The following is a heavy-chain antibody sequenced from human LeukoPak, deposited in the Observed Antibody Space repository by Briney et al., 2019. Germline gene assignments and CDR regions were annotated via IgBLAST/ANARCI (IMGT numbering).Heavy chain of an antibody. CDR2: IYHSGST. J-gene: IGHJ4*02. CDR1: GGSISSYY. D-gene: IGHD1-26*01. CDR3: ARDGALHSGSYYGEYYFDY. Sequence: PSETLSLTCTVSGGSISSYYWSWIRQPPGKGLEWIGSIYHSGSTYYNPSLKSRVTISVDTSKNQFSLKLSSVTAADTAVYYCARDGALHSGSYYGEYYFDYWGQGTLVTVSS. V-gene: IGHV4-38-2*02.